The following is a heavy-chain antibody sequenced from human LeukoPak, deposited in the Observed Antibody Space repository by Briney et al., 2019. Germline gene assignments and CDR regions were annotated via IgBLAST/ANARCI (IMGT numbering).Heavy chain of an antibody. D-gene: IGHD5-12*01. CDR2: IIASSGST. Sequence: PGGSLRLSCAASGFSLSNSAMSWVRQAPGKGLGWVSLIIASSGSTFYADSVKGRFTISRDNSKNTLYLQMNSLRAEDTAVYYCAKGAYDYIEMGYFDYWGQGTLVTVSS. CDR1: GFSLSNSA. CDR3: AKGAYDYIEMGYFDY. V-gene: IGHV3-23*01. J-gene: IGHJ4*02.